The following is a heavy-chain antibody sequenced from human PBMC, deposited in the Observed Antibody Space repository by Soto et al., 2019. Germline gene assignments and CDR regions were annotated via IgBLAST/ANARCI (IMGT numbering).Heavy chain of an antibody. CDR3: PHTIADQSLRYYFDY. V-gene: IGHV2-5*01. CDR1: GFSLSTSEVG. D-gene: IGHD6-13*01. J-gene: IGHJ4*02. Sequence: QITLKESGPTLVKPTQTLTLTCTFSGFSLSTSEVGVGWIRQPPGKALEWLALIYWNDDKRYSPSLKSRLTITKDTSKNQVVLTMTNMDPVDTATYYCPHTIADQSLRYYFDYWGQGTLVTVSS. CDR2: IYWNDDK.